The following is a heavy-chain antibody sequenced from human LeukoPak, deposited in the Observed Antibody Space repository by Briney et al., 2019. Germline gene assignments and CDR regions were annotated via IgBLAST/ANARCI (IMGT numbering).Heavy chain of an antibody. J-gene: IGHJ6*03. CDR3: ARLNGIILIYYMDV. Sequence: SETLSLTCTVSDGSIISSSYYWGWIRQPPGKGLEWIGSIYYSGSTSYNPSLKSRVTISLATSKNQFSLKLSSVTAADTAVYYCARLNGIILIYYMDVWGKGTTVTISS. D-gene: IGHD3-16*01. CDR1: DGSIISSSYY. V-gene: IGHV4-39*07. CDR2: IYYSGST.